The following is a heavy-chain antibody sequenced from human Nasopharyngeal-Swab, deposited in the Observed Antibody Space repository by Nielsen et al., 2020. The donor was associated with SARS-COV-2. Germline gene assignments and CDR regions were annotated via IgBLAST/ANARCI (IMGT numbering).Heavy chain of an antibody. CDR2: ISAYNGNI. J-gene: IGHJ4*02. Sequence: WVRQAPGQGLEWMGWISAYNGNINYAQKLQGRVTTTTDTSTSTAYMELRSLRSDDTAVYYCARAMTMVVTIPAYWGQGTLVTVSS. D-gene: IGHD4/OR15-4a*01. CDR3: ARAMTMVVTIPAY. V-gene: IGHV1-18*01.